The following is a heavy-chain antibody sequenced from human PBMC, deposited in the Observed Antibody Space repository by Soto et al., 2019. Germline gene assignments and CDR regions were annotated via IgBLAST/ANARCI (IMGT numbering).Heavy chain of an antibody. CDR2: IGTTGDT. Sequence: EVQLVESGGGLVQPGGSLRLSCTASGFTFSRYDMHWVGQATGKGLEWVSAIGTTGDTYYPCSVKGRFTISREDAKNSLFLQMNSLRAGDTAVYYCARDATYGSGRGPDWYFDLWGRGTLVTVSS. CDR3: ARDATYGSGRGPDWYFDL. J-gene: IGHJ2*01. D-gene: IGHD3-10*01. V-gene: IGHV3-13*04. CDR1: GFTFSRYD.